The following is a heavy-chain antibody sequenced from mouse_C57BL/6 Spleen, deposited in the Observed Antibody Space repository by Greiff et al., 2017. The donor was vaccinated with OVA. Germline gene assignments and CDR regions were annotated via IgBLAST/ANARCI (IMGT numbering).Heavy chain of an antibody. CDR3: ARNDYDEGYAMDY. D-gene: IGHD2-4*01. V-gene: IGHV2-9-1*01. CDR1: GFSLTSYA. J-gene: IGHJ4*01. CDR2: IWTGGGT. Sequence: QVQLQQSGPGLVAPSQSLSITCTVSGFSLTSYAISWVRQPPGKGLEWLGVIWTGGGTNYNSALKSRLSISKDNSKSQVFLKMNSLQTDDTARYYCARNDYDEGYAMDYWGQGTSVTVSS.